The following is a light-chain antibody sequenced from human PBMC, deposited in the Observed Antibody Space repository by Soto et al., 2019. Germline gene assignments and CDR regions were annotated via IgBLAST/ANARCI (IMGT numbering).Light chain of an antibody. J-gene: IGKJ1*01. CDR2: GVS. CDR1: QSIGGS. Sequence: DKQTTQSPSTLSAFVGASVTITCRDSQSIGGSFAWYQPKTGTAPYLLILGVSSLEIGVPSRFSGSGSGTEFTLTISSMQPDDFATFYSQQYNGYSLTFGQGTKVDIK. CDR3: QQYNGYSLT. V-gene: IGKV1-5*01.